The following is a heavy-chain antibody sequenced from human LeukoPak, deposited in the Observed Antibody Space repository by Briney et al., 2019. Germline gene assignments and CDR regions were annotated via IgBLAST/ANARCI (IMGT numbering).Heavy chain of an antibody. D-gene: IGHD3-16*02. J-gene: IGHJ4*02. CDR3: ARDFELSH. CDR2: ISGSGGGT. CDR1: GFTFSTYA. V-gene: IGHV3-23*01. Sequence: GGSLRLSCAASGFTFSTYAMSWVRQAPGKGLEWVSTISGSGGGTFYADSVRGRFTISRDNSKNTLYLQMNSLRAEDTAVYYCARDFELSHWGQGTLVTVSS.